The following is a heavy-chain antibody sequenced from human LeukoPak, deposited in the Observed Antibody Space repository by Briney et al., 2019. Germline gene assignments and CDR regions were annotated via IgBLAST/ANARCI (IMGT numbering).Heavy chain of an antibody. CDR1: GYTFTSYY. V-gene: IGHV1-46*01. J-gene: IGHJ3*02. Sequence: ASVKVSCKASGYTFTSYYMHWVRQAPGQGLEWMGTINPSGGSTSYAQKFQGRVTMTRDTSTSTVYMELSSLRSEDTAVYYCARGSTVTTKLGAFDIWGQGTMVTVSS. D-gene: IGHD4-17*01. CDR3: ARGSTVTTKLGAFDI. CDR2: INPSGGST.